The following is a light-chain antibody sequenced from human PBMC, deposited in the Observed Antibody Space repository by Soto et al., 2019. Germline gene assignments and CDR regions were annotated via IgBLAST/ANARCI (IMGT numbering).Light chain of an antibody. V-gene: IGKV3-20*01. CDR1: NHISSSY. CDR2: AIS. Sequence: ENAWTRCPGTLTLSPAQRATPFGRASNHISSSYLAWYQQKPGKAPRLLIYAISAWPSGVPDRFKGSGSGTDFTLTITRLQLEDFAVYFCQQCVSSPWTFGQGTKVDIK. CDR3: QQCVSSPWT. J-gene: IGKJ1*01.